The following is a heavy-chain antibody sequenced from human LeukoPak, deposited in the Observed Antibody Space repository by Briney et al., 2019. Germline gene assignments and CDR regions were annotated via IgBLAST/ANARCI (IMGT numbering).Heavy chain of an antibody. Sequence: ASVKVSCKASGYTFTGYYMHWVRRAPGEGLEWMGWINPNSGGTNYAQKFQGRVTMTRDTSISTAYMELSRLRSDDTAVYYCARVVEGILTGHFDYWGQGTLVTVSS. CDR1: GYTFTGYY. CDR2: INPNSGGT. CDR3: ARVVEGILTGHFDY. J-gene: IGHJ4*02. D-gene: IGHD3-9*01. V-gene: IGHV1-2*02.